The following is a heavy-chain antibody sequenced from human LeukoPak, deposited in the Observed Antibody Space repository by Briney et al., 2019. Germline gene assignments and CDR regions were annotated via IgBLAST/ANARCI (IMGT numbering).Heavy chain of an antibody. CDR1: GGSISSYY. Sequence: SETLSLTCTVSGGSISSYYWSWIRQPAGKGLEWIGRIHTSGTTHYNPSLKSRLSMSVDMSNNQFSLTLTSVTAADTAVYYCAGGESSGSYTNWFDPWGQGTLVTVSS. J-gene: IGHJ5*02. V-gene: IGHV4-4*07. CDR3: AGGESSGSYTNWFDP. CDR2: IHTSGTT. D-gene: IGHD1-26*01.